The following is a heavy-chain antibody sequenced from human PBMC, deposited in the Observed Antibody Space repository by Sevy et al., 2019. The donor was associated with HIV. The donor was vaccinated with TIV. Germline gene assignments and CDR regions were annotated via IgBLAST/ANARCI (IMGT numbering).Heavy chain of an antibody. J-gene: IGHJ4*02. CDR1: GYTFTGYY. CDR2: INPNSGGT. V-gene: IGHV1-2*02. D-gene: IGHD2-2*01. Sequence: ASVKVSCKASGYTFTGYYMHWVRQAPGQGLEWMGWINPNSGGTNYAQEFQGMVTMTRDTSISTAYMELSRLRSDDTAVYYCARVDVDPAEGWIDCWGQGTLVTVSS. CDR3: ARVDVDPAEGWIDC.